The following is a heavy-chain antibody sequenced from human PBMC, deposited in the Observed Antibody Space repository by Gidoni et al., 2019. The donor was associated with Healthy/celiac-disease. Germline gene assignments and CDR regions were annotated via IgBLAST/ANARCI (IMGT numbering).Heavy chain of an antibody. D-gene: IGHD3-16*01. CDR3: ASVVGLLITYYFDY. CDR2: IYHSGSP. V-gene: IGHV4-38-2*01. CDR1: GYSISSGYY. Sequence: QVQLQESGPGLVKPSETLSLTCAVSGYSISSGYYWGWLRPPPGKGLGWLGGIYHSGSPYYNPSLKSRVTISVDTSKNQFSLKLSSVTAADTAVYYCASVVGLLITYYFDYWGQGTLVTVSS. J-gene: IGHJ4*02.